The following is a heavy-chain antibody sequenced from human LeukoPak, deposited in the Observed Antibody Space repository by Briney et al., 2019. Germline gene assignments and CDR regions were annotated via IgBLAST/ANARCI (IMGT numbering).Heavy chain of an antibody. CDR3: ARAVGATTLLLYYFDY. CDR2: IIPIFGTA. J-gene: IGHJ4*02. D-gene: IGHD1-26*01. CDR1: GGTFSSYA. Sequence: SVKVSCKASGGTFSSYAINWVRQAPGQGLEWMGGIIPIFGTANYAQKFQGRVTITADESTSTAYMELSSLRSEDTAVYYCARAVGATTLLLYYFDYWGQGTLVTVSS. V-gene: IGHV1-69*13.